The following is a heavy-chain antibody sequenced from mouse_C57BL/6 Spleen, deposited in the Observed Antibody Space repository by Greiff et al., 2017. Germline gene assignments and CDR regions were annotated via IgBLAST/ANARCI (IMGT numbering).Heavy chain of an antibody. J-gene: IGHJ4*01. Sequence: QVQLQQSGAELARPGASVKMSCKASGYTFTSYTMHWVKQRPGQGLEWIGYINPSSGYTKYNQKFKDKATLTADKSSSTAYMQLSSLTSEDSAVYYCAPRGSYAMDYWGQGTSVTVSS. CDR3: APRGSYAMDY. CDR1: GYTFTSYT. V-gene: IGHV1-4*01. CDR2: INPSSGYT.